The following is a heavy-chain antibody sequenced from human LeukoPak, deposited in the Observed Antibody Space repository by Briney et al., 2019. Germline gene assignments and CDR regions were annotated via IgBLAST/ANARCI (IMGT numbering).Heavy chain of an antibody. CDR1: GFTFSSYA. J-gene: IGHJ4*02. CDR3: AKDPLSGWYVDY. V-gene: IGHV3-23*01. D-gene: IGHD6-19*01. CDR2: ISGSGGST. Sequence: GGSLRLSCAASGFTFSSYAMSWVRQAPGKGREWVSTISGSGGSTYYVDSVKGRFTISRDNSKNTLYLQMNSLRAEDTAVYYCAKDPLSGWYVDYWGQGTLVTVSS.